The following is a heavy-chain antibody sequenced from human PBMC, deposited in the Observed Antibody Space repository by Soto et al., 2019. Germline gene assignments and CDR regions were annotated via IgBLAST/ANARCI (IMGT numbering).Heavy chain of an antibody. CDR2: IDPSDSYT. V-gene: IGHV5-10-1*01. D-gene: IGHD1-7*01. CDR3: GRPPERYNWNLEGYY. CDR1: GYSFTSYW. J-gene: IGHJ4*01. Sequence: SLKISCTGSGYSFTSYWISWVLQMRAKVLEWMGRIDPSDSYTNYSPSFQGHVTISADKSISTVYLQWISLKASDTALFSCGRPPERYNWNLEGYYWGRRSLVTISS.